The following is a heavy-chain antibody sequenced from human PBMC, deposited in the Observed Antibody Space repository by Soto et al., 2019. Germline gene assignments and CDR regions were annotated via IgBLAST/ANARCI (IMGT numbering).Heavy chain of an antibody. V-gene: IGHV4-34*01. CDR3: ARGSRLVRSRLFDY. Sequence: SETLSLTCAVYGGSFSGYYWSWIRQPPGKGLEWIGEINHSGSTNYNPSLKSRVTISVDTSKNQFSLKLSSVTAADTAVYYCARGSRLVRSRLFDYWGQGTLVTVSS. CDR1: GGSFSGYY. D-gene: IGHD3-10*01. CDR2: INHSGST. J-gene: IGHJ4*02.